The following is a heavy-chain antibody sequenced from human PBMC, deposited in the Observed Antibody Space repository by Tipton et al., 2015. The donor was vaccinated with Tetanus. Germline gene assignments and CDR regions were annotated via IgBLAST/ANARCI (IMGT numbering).Heavy chain of an antibody. Sequence: VQLVQSGAEVKKPGESLKISCQGSGYNFNLYWIAWVRQMPGKGLEYMGIIYPGDSDTRYSPSFQGQVTISADKSTSTACLQWSSLRASDSAIYYCARHFGEMLYAPFRFGPWGQGTLVTVSS. CDR2: IYPGDSDT. CDR3: ARHFGEMLYAPFRFGP. D-gene: IGHD3-3*01. V-gene: IGHV5-51*01. J-gene: IGHJ5*02. CDR1: GYNFNLYW.